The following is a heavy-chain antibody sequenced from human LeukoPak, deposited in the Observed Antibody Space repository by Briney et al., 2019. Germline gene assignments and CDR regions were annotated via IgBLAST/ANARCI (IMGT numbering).Heavy chain of an antibody. V-gene: IGHV3-7*01. Sequence: GGSLRLSCAASGFTFSSYWMSWVRQAPGKGLEWVANIKQDGSEKYYVDSVKGRFTISRDNAKNSLYLQMNSLRAEDTAVYYCARVLELMHYYYYMDVWGKGTAVTVSS. J-gene: IGHJ6*03. CDR2: IKQDGSEK. CDR1: GFTFSSYW. CDR3: ARVLELMHYYYYMDV. D-gene: IGHD1-7*01.